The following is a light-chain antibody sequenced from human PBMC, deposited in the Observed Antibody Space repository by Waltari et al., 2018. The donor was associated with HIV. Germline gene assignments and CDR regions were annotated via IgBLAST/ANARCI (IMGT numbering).Light chain of an antibody. CDR1: SSDLGLYNF. V-gene: IGLV2-8*01. J-gene: IGLJ2*01. Sequence: QSALTQPPSASGSPGQSVTNPCAGTSSDLGLYNFVAWYQHHPGKAPKLMISDVSRRPSGVPDRFSGSKSGNTASLTVSGLQADDEATYYCFSYAGNNFLLFGGGTKLTVL. CDR2: DVS. CDR3: FSYAGNNFLL.